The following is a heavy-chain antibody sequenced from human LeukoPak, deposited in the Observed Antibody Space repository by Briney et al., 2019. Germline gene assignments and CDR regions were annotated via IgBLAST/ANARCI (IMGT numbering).Heavy chain of an antibody. CDR2: IIPIFGIA. D-gene: IGHD2-2*01. V-gene: IGHV1-69*10. CDR1: GGTFSSYA. J-gene: IGHJ6*03. CDR3: ASMPRTQDYYYYYYMDV. Sequence: ASVKVSCKASGGTFSSYAISWVRQAPGQGLEWMGGIIPIFGIANYAQKFQGGVTITADKSTSTAYMELSNLRSEDTAVYYCASMPRTQDYYYYYYMDVWGKGTTVTVSS.